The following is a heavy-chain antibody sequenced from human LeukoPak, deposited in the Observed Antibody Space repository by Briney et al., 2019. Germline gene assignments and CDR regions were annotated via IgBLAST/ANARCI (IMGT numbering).Heavy chain of an antibody. J-gene: IGHJ4*02. V-gene: IGHV1-2*06. Sequence: ASVKVSCKASGDTFSGHYLHWVRQAPGQGLEWMGRINPNSGGTKYAQKFQNRVTMTSDTSVSTAYMELNGLRSDDTAIYYCTRSWIQLWTPDFDHWGQGTLVTVSS. CDR1: GDTFSGHY. CDR3: TRSWIQLWTPDFDH. CDR2: INPNSGGT. D-gene: IGHD5-18*01.